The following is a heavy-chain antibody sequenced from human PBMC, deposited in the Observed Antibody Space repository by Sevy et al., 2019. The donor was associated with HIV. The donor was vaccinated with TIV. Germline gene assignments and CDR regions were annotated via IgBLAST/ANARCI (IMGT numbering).Heavy chain of an antibody. CDR1: GDSISGYY. CDR3: ARGDPELFYGMDV. CDR2: IFYSRST. J-gene: IGHJ6*02. D-gene: IGHD1-7*01. Sequence: SETLSLTCTVSGDSISGYYWNWIRQPPGKGLEWIGYIFYSRSTTYNPSLKSRVTISKDTSKNQFSLKLTSVTAADTAVYYCARGDPELFYGMDVWGQGITVTVSS. V-gene: IGHV4-59*01.